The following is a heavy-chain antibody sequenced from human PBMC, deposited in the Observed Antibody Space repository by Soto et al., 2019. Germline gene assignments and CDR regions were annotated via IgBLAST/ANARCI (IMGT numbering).Heavy chain of an antibody. J-gene: IGHJ6*02. D-gene: IGHD7-27*01. CDR3: AREGNWGSQSMDV. CDR2: ISYDGSNK. V-gene: IGHV3-30-3*01. Sequence: QVQLVESGGGVVQPGRSLRLSCAASGFTFSSYAMHWVRQAPGKGLEWVAVISYDGSNKYYADSVKGRFTISRDNSKNTLYLQMNSLRAEDTAMYYCAREGNWGSQSMDVWGQGTTVTVSS. CDR1: GFTFSSYA.